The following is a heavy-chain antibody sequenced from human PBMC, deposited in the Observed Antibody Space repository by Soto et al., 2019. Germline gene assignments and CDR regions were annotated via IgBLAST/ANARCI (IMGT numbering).Heavy chain of an antibody. CDR1: GFTFSDYD. CDR3: ARTHYYYHYMDV. J-gene: IGHJ6*03. Sequence: QVQLVESGGGLVKPGGSLRLSCAASGFTFSDYDMSWIRQAPGKGLEWVSCITGSGSTIYYADSVKGRFTVSRDNAKNSLFLQMNSLRVADTAVYYCARTHYYYHYMDVWGKGTTVTVSS. V-gene: IGHV3-11*01. CDR2: ITGSGSTI.